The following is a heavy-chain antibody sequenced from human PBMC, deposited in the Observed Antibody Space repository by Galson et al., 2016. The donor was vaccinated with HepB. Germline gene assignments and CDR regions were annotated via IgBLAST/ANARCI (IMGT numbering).Heavy chain of an antibody. J-gene: IGHJ1*01. CDR3: AGGNGWVIQD. D-gene: IGHD6-19*01. V-gene: IGHV3-7*03. CDR1: GFTLSSQT. Sequence: SLRLSCAASGFTLSSQTMNWVRQAPGKGLEWVAIIKQDGSEVYYADSVNGRFTISRDNARDSLFLHMNNVRVEDKAVYSCAGGNGWVIQDWGQGTLVTVSS. CDR2: IKQDGSEV.